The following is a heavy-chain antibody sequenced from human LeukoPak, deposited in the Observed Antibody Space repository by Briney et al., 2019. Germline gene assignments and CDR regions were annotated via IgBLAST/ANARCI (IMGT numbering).Heavy chain of an antibody. CDR1: GYSISSGYY. V-gene: IGHV4-38-2*02. CDR3: ARDLVRELPPGNYYYYYMDV. J-gene: IGHJ6*03. Sequence: PSETLSLTCTVSGYSISSGYYWGWIRQPPGKGLEWIGSIYHSGSTNYNPSLKSRVTMSVDTSKNQFSLKLSSVTAADTAVYYCARDLVRELPPGNYYYYYMDVWGKGTTVTISS. CDR2: IYHSGST. D-gene: IGHD1-26*01.